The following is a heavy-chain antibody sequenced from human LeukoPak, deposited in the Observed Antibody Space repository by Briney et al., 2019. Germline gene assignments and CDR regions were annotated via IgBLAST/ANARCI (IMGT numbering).Heavy chain of an antibody. CDR1: GYTFTSYG. CDR3: ARGSLVGLWFGELMRAPDY. Sequence: ASVKVSCKASGYTFTSYGISWVRQAPGQGLEWMGWISAYNGNTNYAQKLQGRVTMTTDTSTSTAYMELRSLRSDDTAVHYCARGSLVGLWFGELMRAPDYWGQGTLVTVSS. V-gene: IGHV1-18*01. J-gene: IGHJ4*02. D-gene: IGHD3-10*01. CDR2: ISAYNGNT.